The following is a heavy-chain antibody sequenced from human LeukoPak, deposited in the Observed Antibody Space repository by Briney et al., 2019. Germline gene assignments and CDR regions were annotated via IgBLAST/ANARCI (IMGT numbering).Heavy chain of an antibody. CDR2: ISSSSSSYT. V-gene: IGHV3-21*01. D-gene: IGHD6-19*01. CDR3: ARVYSSGWYGLGYMDV. Sequence: PGGSLRLSCAASGFTFSSYSMHRVRQAPGKGLEWVSSISSSSSSYTYYADSVKGRFTISRDNAKNALLLQMNSLRAEDTAVYYCARVYSSGWYGLGYMDVWGKGTTVTVSS. CDR1: GFTFSSYS. J-gene: IGHJ6*03.